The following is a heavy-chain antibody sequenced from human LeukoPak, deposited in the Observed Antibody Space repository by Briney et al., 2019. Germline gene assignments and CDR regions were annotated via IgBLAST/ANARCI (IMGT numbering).Heavy chain of an antibody. CDR3: ARNYCSGGSCPYYYYGMDV. D-gene: IGHD2-15*01. Sequence: PGGSLRLSCAASGFTFSDYYMTWIRQAPGKGLEWVSYISTSSSHTNYADSVKGRFTISGDNAKNSLYLQMNSLRAEDTAVYYCARNYCSGGSCPYYYYGMDVWGLGTTVAVSS. CDR1: GFTFSDYY. CDR2: ISTSSSHT. V-gene: IGHV3-11*03. J-gene: IGHJ6*02.